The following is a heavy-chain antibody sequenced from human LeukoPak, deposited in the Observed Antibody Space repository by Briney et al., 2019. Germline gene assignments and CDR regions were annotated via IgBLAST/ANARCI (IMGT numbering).Heavy chain of an antibody. D-gene: IGHD2/OR15-2a*01. J-gene: IGHJ6*02. V-gene: IGHV3-30*04. CDR3: ARAGGGDFFYGMDV. CDR2: ISYDGSNK. CDR1: GFTFSSYA. Sequence: PGGSLRRSCAASGFTFSSYAMHWVRQAPGKGREWVAVISYDGSNKYYADSVKGRFTISRDTSKNTPYLQVNNLRGEDMALYYCARAGGGDFFYGMDVWGQGTTGTVSS.